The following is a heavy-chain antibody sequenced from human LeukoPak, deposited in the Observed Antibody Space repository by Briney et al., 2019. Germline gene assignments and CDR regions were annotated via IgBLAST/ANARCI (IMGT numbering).Heavy chain of an antibody. CDR3: ARNAYGAQTPSDV. V-gene: IGHV3-53*01. J-gene: IGHJ6*02. D-gene: IGHD4-17*01. CDR2: IYSGGST. CDR1: GFTVSSNY. Sequence: LSGGSLRLSCAASGFTVSSNYMSWVRQAPGKGLEWVSVIYSGGSTYYADSVKGRFTISSHNSKNTLYLQMNSLRAEDTAVYYCARNAYGAQTPSDVWGQGTTVTVSS.